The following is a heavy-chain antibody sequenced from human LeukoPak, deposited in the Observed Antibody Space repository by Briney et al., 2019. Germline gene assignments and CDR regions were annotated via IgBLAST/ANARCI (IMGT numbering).Heavy chain of an antibody. CDR1: GFTFSDYY. CDR3: ARDTPYYDSSGLYY. J-gene: IGHJ4*02. V-gene: IGHV3-11*01. CDR2: MSSRCSTI. D-gene: IGHD3-22*01. Sequence: GLSLRLSCVASGFTFSDYYMSWIRQPPGQGLEGVSYMSSRCSTIYYADSVTDRSTISRDNAMNSLYLQMNSLRAEHTAVYYCARDTPYYDSSGLYYWGQGTLVTVSS.